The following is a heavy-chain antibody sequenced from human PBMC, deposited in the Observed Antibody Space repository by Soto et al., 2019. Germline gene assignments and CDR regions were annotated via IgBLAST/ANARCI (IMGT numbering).Heavy chain of an antibody. Sequence: PSETLSLTCTVSGGSISSSSYYWGWIRQPPGKGLEWIGSIYYSGSTYYNPSLKSRVTISVDTSKNQFSLKLSSVTAADTAVYYCARRRIAEDYYYGMDVWGQGTTVPVPS. CDR3: ARRRIAEDYYYGMDV. CDR1: GGSISSSSYY. J-gene: IGHJ6*02. D-gene: IGHD6-13*01. V-gene: IGHV4-39*01. CDR2: IYYSGST.